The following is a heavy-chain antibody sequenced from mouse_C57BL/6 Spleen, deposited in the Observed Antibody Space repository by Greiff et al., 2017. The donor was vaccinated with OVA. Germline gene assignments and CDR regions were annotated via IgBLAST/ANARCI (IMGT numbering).Heavy chain of an antibody. CDR3: ARTNYGKDAMDY. CDR2: INPSTGGT. CDR1: GYSFTGYY. J-gene: IGHJ4*01. D-gene: IGHD2-1*01. V-gene: IGHV1-42*01. Sequence: VQLQQSGPELVKPGASVKISCKASGYSFTGYYMNWVKQSPEKSLEWIGEINPSTGGTTYNQKFKAKATLTVDKSSSTAYMQLKSLTSEDSAVYYCARTNYGKDAMDYWGQGTSVTVSS.